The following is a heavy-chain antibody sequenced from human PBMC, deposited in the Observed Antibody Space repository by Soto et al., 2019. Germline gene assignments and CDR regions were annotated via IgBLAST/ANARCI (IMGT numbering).Heavy chain of an antibody. CDR1: GFTFSNAW. J-gene: IGHJ6*02. V-gene: IGHV3-15*01. Sequence: PAGSLRLSCAASGFTFSNAWMTWVRQAPGKGLEWVGRIKSKTDGGTTDYAAPVKGRFTISIDDSKNTLHLQMNSLKTEDTAVYYCTSAEWLLSDYFGIDVWGQGTTVTVSS. CDR2: IKSKTDGGTT. D-gene: IGHD3-3*01. CDR3: TSAEWLLSDYFGIDV.